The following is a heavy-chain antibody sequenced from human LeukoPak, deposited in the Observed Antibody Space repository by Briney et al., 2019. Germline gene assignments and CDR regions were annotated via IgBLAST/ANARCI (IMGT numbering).Heavy chain of an antibody. V-gene: IGHV3-30*03. CDR3: EGCSSTSCSLDY. CDR1: GFSFSSYG. J-gene: IGHJ4*02. D-gene: IGHD2-2*01. CDR2: ISYDGSNK. Sequence: GGSLRLSCAASGFSFSSYGMHWVRQAPGKGLEWVAIISYDGSNKYYADSVKGRFAISRDNSKNTLYLQMNSLRAEDTAVYYCEGCSSTSCSLDYWGQGTLVTVSS.